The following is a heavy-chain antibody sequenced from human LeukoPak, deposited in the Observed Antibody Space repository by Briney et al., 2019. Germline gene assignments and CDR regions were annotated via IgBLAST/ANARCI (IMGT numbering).Heavy chain of an antibody. CDR1: GGSISSYY. CDR3: ARGLRYSSSWYGY. J-gene: IGHJ4*02. Sequence: SETLSLTCTVSGGSISSYYWSWIRQPPGKGLEWIGEINHSGSTNYNPSLKSRVTISVDTSKNQFSLKLSSVTAADTAVYYCARGLRYSSSWYGYWGQGTLVTVSS. D-gene: IGHD6-13*01. CDR2: INHSGST. V-gene: IGHV4-34*01.